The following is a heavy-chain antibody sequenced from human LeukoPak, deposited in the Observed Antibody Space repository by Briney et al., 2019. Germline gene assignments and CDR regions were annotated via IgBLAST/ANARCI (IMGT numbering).Heavy chain of an antibody. V-gene: IGHV3-7*01. D-gene: IGHD6-6*01. CDR2: IKEDGSDK. CDR3: VRGTRSNSF. J-gene: IGHJ4*02. CDR1: GFTFRNYW. Sequence: GGSLRLSCTASGFTFRNYWMSWFRQAPGKGLECVAYIKEDGSDKNYVDSVKGRFTISRDNAKSSLYLQMNSLRVEDTAVYYCVRGTRSNSFWGQGTQVTVSS.